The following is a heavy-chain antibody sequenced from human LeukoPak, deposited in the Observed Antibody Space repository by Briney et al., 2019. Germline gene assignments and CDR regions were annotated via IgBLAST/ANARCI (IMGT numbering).Heavy chain of an antibody. Sequence: GGSLRLSCAASGFTFSSYGMHWVRQAPGKGLEWVAFIRYDGSNKYYADSVKGRFTISRDNAKNSLYLQMNSLRAEDTAVYYCARVGEEVSIIVVVPAAIMRAFDIWGQGTMVTVSS. V-gene: IGHV3-30*02. CDR2: IRYDGSNK. D-gene: IGHD2-2*01. CDR1: GFTFSSYG. J-gene: IGHJ3*02. CDR3: ARVGEEVSIIVVVPAAIMRAFDI.